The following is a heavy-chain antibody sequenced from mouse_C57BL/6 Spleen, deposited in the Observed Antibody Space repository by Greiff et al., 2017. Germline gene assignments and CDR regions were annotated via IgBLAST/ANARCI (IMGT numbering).Heavy chain of an antibody. CDR3: ARAYDYDLRYFDV. D-gene: IGHD2-4*01. J-gene: IGHJ1*03. CDR2: ISDGGSYT. V-gene: IGHV5-4*01. CDR1: GFTFSSYA. Sequence: EVQGVESGGGLVKPGGSLKLSCAASGFTFSSYAMSWVRQTPEKRLEWVATISDGGSYTYYPDNVKGRFTISRDNAKNNLYLQMSHLKSEDTAMYYCARAYDYDLRYFDVWGTGTTVTVSS.